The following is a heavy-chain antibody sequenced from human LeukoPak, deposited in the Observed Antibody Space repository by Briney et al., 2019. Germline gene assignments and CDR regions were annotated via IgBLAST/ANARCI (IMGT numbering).Heavy chain of an antibody. V-gene: IGHV3-33*01. Sequence: GGSLRLSCAASGFTFSSYGMHWVRQAPGKGLEWVTVIWYNGSNKYYADSVKGRFTISRDNSKNTLYLQMNSLRAEDTAVYYCARDYDFWSGYSNTPSFDYWGQGTLVTVSS. CDR3: ARDYDFWSGYSNTPSFDY. J-gene: IGHJ4*02. CDR1: GFTFSSYG. D-gene: IGHD3-3*01. CDR2: IWYNGSNK.